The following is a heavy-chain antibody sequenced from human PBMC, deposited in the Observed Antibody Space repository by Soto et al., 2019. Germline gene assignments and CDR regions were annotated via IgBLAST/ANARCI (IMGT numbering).Heavy chain of an antibody. V-gene: IGHV4-34*01. CDR1: GGSFSGYY. D-gene: IGHD6-19*01. Sequence: QVQLQQWGAGLLKPSETLSLTCAVYGGSFSGYYWSWIRQPPGKGLEWIGEINHSGSTNYNPSLKSRVTISVDTSKNQFSLKLSSVTAADTAVYYCARGRQWLVRGGAFDIWGQGIMVTVSS. J-gene: IGHJ3*02. CDR2: INHSGST. CDR3: ARGRQWLVRGGAFDI.